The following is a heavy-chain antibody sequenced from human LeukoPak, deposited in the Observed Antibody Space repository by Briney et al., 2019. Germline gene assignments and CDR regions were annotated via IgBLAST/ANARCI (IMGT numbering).Heavy chain of an antibody. CDR3: ARTNTVYGDFDY. V-gene: IGHV3-53*01. J-gene: IGHJ4*02. D-gene: IGHD2/OR15-2a*01. Sequence: GGSLTLSCAASGLTVTDNYFSWVRPPPGKGMEWVSVIFPDGRTYHADSVKGRFTISRDRPKNTLLLQMNSLRADDTALYHCARTNTVYGDFDYWGQGILVTVSS. CDR2: IFPDGRT. CDR1: GLTVTDNY.